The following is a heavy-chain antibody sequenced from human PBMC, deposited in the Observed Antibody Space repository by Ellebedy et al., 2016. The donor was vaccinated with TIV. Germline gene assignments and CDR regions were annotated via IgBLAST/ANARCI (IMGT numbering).Heavy chain of an antibody. D-gene: IGHD6-13*01. CDR3: ARRGTAAGTFHC. Sequence: MPSETLSLTCTVSGGSISSYYWSWIRKPPGKGLEWIGYIYYSGSTNYNPSLKSRVSISVDTSKKQFSLKLSSVTAADTAVYYCARRGTAAGTFHCWGQGTLVTVSS. V-gene: IGHV4-59*08. J-gene: IGHJ4*02. CDR2: IYYSGST. CDR1: GGSISSYY.